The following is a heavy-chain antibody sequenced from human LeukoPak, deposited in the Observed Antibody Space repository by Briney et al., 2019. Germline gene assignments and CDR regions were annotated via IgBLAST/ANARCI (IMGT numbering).Heavy chain of an antibody. V-gene: IGHV3-43D*03. D-gene: IGHD3-3*01. CDR2: ISWDGGST. J-gene: IGHJ1*01. Sequence: GSLRLSCAASGFTFDDYGMHWVRQAPGKGLEWVSLISWDGGSTYYADSVKGRFTISRDNSKNSLYLQMNSLRAEDTALYYCAKGGYYDFWSGYPNGYFQHWGQGTLVTVSS. CDR3: AKGGYYDFWSGYPNGYFQH. CDR1: GFTFDDYG.